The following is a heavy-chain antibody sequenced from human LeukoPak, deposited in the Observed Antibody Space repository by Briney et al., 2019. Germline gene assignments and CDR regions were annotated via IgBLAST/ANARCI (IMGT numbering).Heavy chain of an antibody. Sequence: ASVKVSCKASGYTFTGYAIHWVREAPGQGLEWMGWINPEKRDTGYAHKFQGRVTMTSDTSISTAYMELSSLRSDDTAVYYCAKKVRGPSHPLDFWGQGTLVTVSS. CDR2: INPEKRDT. CDR1: GYTFTGYA. D-gene: IGHD5-12*01. CDR3: AKKVRGPSHPLDF. V-gene: IGHV1-2*02. J-gene: IGHJ4*02.